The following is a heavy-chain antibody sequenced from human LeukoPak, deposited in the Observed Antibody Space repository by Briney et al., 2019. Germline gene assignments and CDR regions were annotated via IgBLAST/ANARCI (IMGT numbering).Heavy chain of an antibody. Sequence: GGSLRLSCAASGFTFSRYSMNWVRHAPGKGLEWVSSISSSSNYIYYADSVKGRFTISRDNAKNSLYLQMNSLRAEDTAVYYCGRGEYGSSWYYYGMDVWGQGTLVTVSS. D-gene: IGHD6-13*01. CDR2: ISSSSNYI. CDR1: GFTFSRYS. J-gene: IGHJ6*02. CDR3: GRGEYGSSWYYYGMDV. V-gene: IGHV3-21*01.